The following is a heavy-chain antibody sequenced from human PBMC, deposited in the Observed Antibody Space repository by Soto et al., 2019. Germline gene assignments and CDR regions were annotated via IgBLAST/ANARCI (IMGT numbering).Heavy chain of an antibody. V-gene: IGHV4-31*03. Sequence: SETLSLTCTVSGGSISSGGYYWSWIRQHPGKGLEWIGYIYYSGSTYYNPSLKSRVTISVDTSKNQFSLKLSSVTAADTAVYYCARDSVLGDYGDYFDYWGQGTLVTVSS. CDR3: ARDSVLGDYGDYFDY. D-gene: IGHD4-17*01. CDR1: GGSISSGGYY. CDR2: IYYSGST. J-gene: IGHJ4*02.